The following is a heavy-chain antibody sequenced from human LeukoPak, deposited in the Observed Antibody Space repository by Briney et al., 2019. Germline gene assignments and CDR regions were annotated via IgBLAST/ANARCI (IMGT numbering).Heavy chain of an antibody. CDR1: GFTVSSNY. Sequence: SGGSLRLSCAASGFTVSSNYMSWVRQAPGKGLEWVSVIYSGGSTYYADSVKGRFTISRDNSKNTLYLQMNSLRAEDRAVYYCARIIPSYYSVDVWGKGTTVTVSS. J-gene: IGHJ6*03. CDR2: IYSGGST. V-gene: IGHV3-53*01. D-gene: IGHD2-2*02. CDR3: ARIIPSYYSVDV.